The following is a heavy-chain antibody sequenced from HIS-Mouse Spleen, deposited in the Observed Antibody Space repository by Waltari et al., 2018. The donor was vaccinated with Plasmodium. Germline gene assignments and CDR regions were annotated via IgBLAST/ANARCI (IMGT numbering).Heavy chain of an antibody. Sequence: QVQLVQSGAEVKKPGSSVKVSCKASGGTFSSYAISWVGQAPEQGLEWMGSIIPILGITNDAQNFQGRVTITADKSTSTAYMELSSLRSEDTAVYYCARVLSIAAAGKDAFDIWGQGTMVTVSS. D-gene: IGHD6-13*01. J-gene: IGHJ3*02. V-gene: IGHV1-69*04. CDR1: GGTFSSYA. CDR2: IIPILGIT. CDR3: ARVLSIAAAGKDAFDI.